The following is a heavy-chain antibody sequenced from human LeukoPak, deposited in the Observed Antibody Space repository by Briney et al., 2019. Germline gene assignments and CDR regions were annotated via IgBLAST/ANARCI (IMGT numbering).Heavy chain of an antibody. CDR2: IYPGDSDT. CDR3: ARLMYSGSYYVAFDI. CDR1: GYSFTSYW. J-gene: IGHJ3*02. Sequence: GESLKISCKGSGYSFTSYWIGWVRQMPGKGLEWMGIIYPGDSDTRYSPSFEGQVTISADKSISTAYLQWSSLKASDTAMYYCARLMYSGSYYVAFDIWGQGTMVTVSS. D-gene: IGHD1-26*01. V-gene: IGHV5-51*01.